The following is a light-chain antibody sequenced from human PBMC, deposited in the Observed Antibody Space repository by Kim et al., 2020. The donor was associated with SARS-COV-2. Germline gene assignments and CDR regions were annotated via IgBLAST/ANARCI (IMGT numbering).Light chain of an antibody. CDR3: CSYAGTYTYVV. J-gene: IGLJ2*01. Sequence: QSALTQPRSVSGSPGQSVTFSCTGTSSDVGGYNYVSWYQQHPGKAPKLMIYDVTKRPSGVPDRFSGSKSGNTASLTVSWLQAEDEADYYCCSYAGTYTYVVFGGGTQLTVL. V-gene: IGLV2-11*01. CDR2: DVT. CDR1: SSDVGGYNY.